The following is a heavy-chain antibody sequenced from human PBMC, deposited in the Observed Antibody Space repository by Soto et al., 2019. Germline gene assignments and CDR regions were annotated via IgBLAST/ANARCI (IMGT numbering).Heavy chain of an antibody. J-gene: IGHJ5*02. CDR1: GFSLSTSGMC. V-gene: IGHV2-70*01. CDR3: ARKIHFGVVPGQDGGFDP. D-gene: IGHD3-3*01. Sequence: SGPTLVNPTQTLTLNCTFSGFSLSTSGMCVSWIRQPPGKALEWLALIDWDDDKYYSTSLKTRLTISKDTSKNQVVLTMTNMDPVDTATYYCARKIHFGVVPGQDGGFDPWGQGTLVTVSS. CDR2: IDWDDDK.